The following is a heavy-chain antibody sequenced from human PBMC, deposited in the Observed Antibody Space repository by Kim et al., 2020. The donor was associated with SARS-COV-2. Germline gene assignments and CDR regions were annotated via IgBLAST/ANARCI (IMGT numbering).Heavy chain of an antibody. V-gene: IGHV6-1*01. J-gene: IGHJ5*01. D-gene: IGHD2-21*02. Sequence: SQTPSLTCAIPGDSVSSNSVAWNWIRQSPSRGLEWLGRTYYRSKWPNDYAASVKSRITINPDTSKNQFSLHLISVTPADTAVFYCAREQFPSVVTTIGFD. CDR1: GDSVSSNSVA. CDR3: AREQFPSVVTTIGFD. CDR2: TYYRSKWPN.